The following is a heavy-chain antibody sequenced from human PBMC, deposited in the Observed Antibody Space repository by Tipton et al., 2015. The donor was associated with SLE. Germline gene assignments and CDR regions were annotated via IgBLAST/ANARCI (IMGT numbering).Heavy chain of an antibody. Sequence: SLRLSCAASGFSFSDYNMNWVRQAPGKGLEWISYISGGSSYIYYADSVKGRFTISRDNAKNSVFLQMNSLRVEDTGVYYCARGRTGEWGQGTLVTVSS. CDR3: ARGRTGE. V-gene: IGHV3-21*03. CDR2: ISGGSSYI. J-gene: IGHJ4*02. CDR1: GFSFSDYN. D-gene: IGHD7-27*01.